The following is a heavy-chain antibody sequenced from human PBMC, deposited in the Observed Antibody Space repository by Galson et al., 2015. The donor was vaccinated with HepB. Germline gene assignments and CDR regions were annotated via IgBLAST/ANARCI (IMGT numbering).Heavy chain of an antibody. CDR1: GYTFTSYG. V-gene: IGHV1-18*04. J-gene: IGHJ4*02. Sequence: VKVSCKASGYTFTSYGISWVRQAPGQGLEWMGWISAYNGNTNYAQKLQGRVTMTTDTSTSTAYMELRSLRSDDTAVYYCARDSKMAAAGTSSGWGQGTLVTVSS. CDR2: ISAYNGNT. D-gene: IGHD6-13*01. CDR3: ARDSKMAAAGTSSG.